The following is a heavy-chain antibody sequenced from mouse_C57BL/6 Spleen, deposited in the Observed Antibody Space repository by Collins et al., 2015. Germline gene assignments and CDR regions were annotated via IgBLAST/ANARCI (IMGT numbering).Heavy chain of an antibody. CDR3: ARGGNYGYFDY. Sequence: QVQLQQPGAELVKPGASVKMSCKATGYTFTSYNTHWVKQTPGQGLEWIGAIYPGNGDTSYNQKFRGKATLTADKSSSTAYMQLSSLTSDDSAVYYCARGGNYGYFDYWGQGTTLTVSS. V-gene: IGHV1-12*01. J-gene: IGHJ2*01. CDR1: GYTFTSYN. CDR2: IYPGNGDT. D-gene: IGHD2-1*01.